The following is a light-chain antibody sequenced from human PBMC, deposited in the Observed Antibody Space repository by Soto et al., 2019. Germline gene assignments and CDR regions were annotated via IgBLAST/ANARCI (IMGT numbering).Light chain of an antibody. J-gene: IGKJ1*01. CDR1: QSIGTS. CDR3: QQYSNYWS. CDR2: KAS. V-gene: IGKV1-5*03. Sequence: DIQMTQSPSTLSASVGDRVTITCRASQSIGTSLAWYQQRPGKAPNLLIYKASSLESGVPSRFSRSGSGTEFTLTISSVQPDDFATYYCQQYSNYWSFGQGTKVEIK.